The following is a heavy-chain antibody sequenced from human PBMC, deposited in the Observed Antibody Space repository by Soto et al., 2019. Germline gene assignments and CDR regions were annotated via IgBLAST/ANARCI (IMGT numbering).Heavy chain of an antibody. D-gene: IGHD6-19*01. CDR3: AKTANGWFRAFDI. CDR2: ISGSGGTT. Sequence: EVQLLESGGGLVQPGGSLRLSCAASGFTFSSYAMSWVRQAPGKGLEWVSAISGSGGTTYYADSVKGRFTFSRDNSQNTLYLQMNSLRAEDTAVYYCAKTANGWFRAFDIWGQGTMVTVSS. V-gene: IGHV3-23*01. CDR1: GFTFSSYA. J-gene: IGHJ3*02.